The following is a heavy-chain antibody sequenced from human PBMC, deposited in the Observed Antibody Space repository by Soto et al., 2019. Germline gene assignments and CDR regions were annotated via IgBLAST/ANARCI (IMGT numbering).Heavy chain of an antibody. J-gene: IGHJ5*02. CDR3: ARGITMVRGANLSWFDP. Sequence: QVQLQQWGAGLLKPSETLSLTCAVYGGSFSGYYWSWIRQPPGKGLEWIGEINHSGSTNYNPSLKSRVTISLDTSKNQFSLKLSSVTAADTAVYYCARGITMVRGANLSWFDPWGQGTLVTVSS. CDR2: INHSGST. D-gene: IGHD3-10*01. V-gene: IGHV4-34*01. CDR1: GGSFSGYY.